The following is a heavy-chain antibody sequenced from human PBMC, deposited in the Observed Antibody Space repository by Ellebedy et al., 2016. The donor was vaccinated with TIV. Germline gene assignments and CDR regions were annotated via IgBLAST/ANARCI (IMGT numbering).Heavy chain of an antibody. CDR2: ISGYNGNT. CDR3: ARDRYIKRIAWFDP. V-gene: IGHV1-18*01. CDR1: GYTFSRHG. J-gene: IGHJ5*02. Sequence: AASVKVSCKTSGYTFSRHGLNWVRQAPGQGLEWMGWISGYNGNTNYAQKLQGRVTMTTDTSTSTAYMELRSLRSDDTAVYYCARDRYIKRIAWFDPWGQGTLVTVSS. D-gene: IGHD2-2*02.